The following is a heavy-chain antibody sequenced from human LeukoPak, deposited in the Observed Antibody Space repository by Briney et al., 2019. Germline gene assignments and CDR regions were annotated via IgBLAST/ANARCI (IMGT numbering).Heavy chain of an antibody. D-gene: IGHD1-20*01. CDR3: VKALGITSASMDV. CDR2: ITWDGGTT. CDR1: GFTFDDCS. J-gene: IGHJ6*03. V-gene: IGHV3-43D*04. Sequence: GGSLRLSCAASGFTFDDCSMHWVRQAPGKGLEWVSLITWDGGTTYYADSVKGRFTISRDNSKNSLHLQMNSLRAEDTALYYCVKALGITSASMDVWGKGTTVTVSS.